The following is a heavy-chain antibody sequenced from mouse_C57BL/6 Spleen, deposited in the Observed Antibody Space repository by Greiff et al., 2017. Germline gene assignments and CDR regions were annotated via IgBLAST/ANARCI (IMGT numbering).Heavy chain of an antibody. CDR3: SRYSSGYYFDY. V-gene: IGHV1-26*01. Sequence: EVQLQPSGPELVKPGDSVKITCKATGYTITDYYMNWVKKSHGKSLEWIGDFKPNNGGTSYNQKFKGKDTFTVDKSSSTAYMELRSLTSEDSAGYYGSRYSSGYYFDYWGQGTTLTVSS. CDR1: GYTITDYY. D-gene: IGHD3-2*02. J-gene: IGHJ2*01. CDR2: FKPNNGGT.